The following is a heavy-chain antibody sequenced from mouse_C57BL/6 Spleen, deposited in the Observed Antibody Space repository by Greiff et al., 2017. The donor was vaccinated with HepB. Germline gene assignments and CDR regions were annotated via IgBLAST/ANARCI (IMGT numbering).Heavy chain of an antibody. J-gene: IGHJ1*03. CDR2: IYPGDGDT. V-gene: IGHV1-80*01. CDR1: GYAFSSYW. CDR3: ARWGYYGYEWYFDV. D-gene: IGHD2-2*01. Sequence: VQLQQSGAELVKPGASVKISCKASGYAFSSYWMNWVKQRPGKGLEWIGQIYPGDGDTNYNGKFKGKATLTADKSSSTAYMQLSSLTAEDSAVYFCARWGYYGYEWYFDVWGTGTTVTVAS.